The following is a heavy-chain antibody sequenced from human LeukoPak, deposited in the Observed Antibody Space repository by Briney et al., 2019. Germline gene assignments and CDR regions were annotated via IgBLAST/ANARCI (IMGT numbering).Heavy chain of an antibody. CDR2: IYTSGST. Sequence: PSETLSLTCTVSGGSISSGSYYWSWIRQPAGKGLEWIGRIYTSGSTNYNPSLKSRVTISVDTSKNQFSLKLSSVTAADTAVYYCARRGGSSFDFDYWGQGTLVTVSS. CDR1: GGSISSGSYY. CDR3: ARRGGSSFDFDY. J-gene: IGHJ4*02. V-gene: IGHV4-61*02. D-gene: IGHD6-6*01.